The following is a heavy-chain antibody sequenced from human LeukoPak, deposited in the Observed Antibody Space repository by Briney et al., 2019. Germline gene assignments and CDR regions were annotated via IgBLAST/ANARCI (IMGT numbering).Heavy chain of an antibody. CDR3: WREILRYPNWFYR. V-gene: IGHV1-2*06. D-gene: IGHD3-9*01. CDR2: INPNSGGT. Sequence: GVSVKVSYTPSRYTFTGYYVLWVGQAPGQGREWMGRINPNSGGTNYAPTLQGRVTMTRDTSISPAYLELSRLRSDDTAVYSWWREILRYPNWFYRWGQGTLVTV. J-gene: IGHJ5*02. CDR1: RYTFTGYY.